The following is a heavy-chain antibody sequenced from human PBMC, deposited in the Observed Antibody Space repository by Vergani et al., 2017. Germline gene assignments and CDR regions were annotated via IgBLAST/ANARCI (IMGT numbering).Heavy chain of an antibody. J-gene: IGHJ4*02. D-gene: IGHD3-10*01. Sequence: QVQLQQWGAGLLKPSETLSLTCAVYGGSFSGYYWSWIRQPPGKGLEWIGEINHSGSTNYNPSLKSRVTISVDTSKNQFSLKLSSVTAADTAVYYCAVRPRVNLVGGEIVTKRTFDYWSQGSLVTVSS. V-gene: IGHV4-34*01. CDR2: INHSGST. CDR3: AVRPRVNLVGGEIVTKRTFDY. CDR1: GGSFSGYY.